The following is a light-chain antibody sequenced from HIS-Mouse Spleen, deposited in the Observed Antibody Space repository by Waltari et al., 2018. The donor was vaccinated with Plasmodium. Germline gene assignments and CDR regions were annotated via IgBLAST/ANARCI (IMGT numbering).Light chain of an antibody. CDR2: EGS. J-gene: IGLJ3*02. Sequence: QSALTQPASVSGSPGQSITISCTATSSAVGSYTLVSWYQQNPGKAPKLMIYEGSKRPSGVSNRFSGSKSGNTASLTISGLQAEDEADYYCCSYAGSSTWVFGGGTKLTVL. CDR1: SSAVGSYTL. CDR3: CSYAGSSTWV. V-gene: IGLV2-23*01.